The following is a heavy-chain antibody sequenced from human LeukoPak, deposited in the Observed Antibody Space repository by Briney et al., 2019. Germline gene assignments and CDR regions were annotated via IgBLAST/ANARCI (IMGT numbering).Heavy chain of an antibody. CDR3: VREYSSSSGRAFDI. CDR1: GFTFSSYW. Sequence: PGGSLRLSCAASGFTFSSYWMHWVRQAPGKGLVWVSRISTDGSSPNSADSVKGRLTISRDNAKNTLYLQMNSLRAEDTAVYYCVREYSSSSGRAFDIWGQGTMVTVSP. V-gene: IGHV3-74*01. J-gene: IGHJ3*02. D-gene: IGHD6-6*01. CDR2: ISTDGSSP.